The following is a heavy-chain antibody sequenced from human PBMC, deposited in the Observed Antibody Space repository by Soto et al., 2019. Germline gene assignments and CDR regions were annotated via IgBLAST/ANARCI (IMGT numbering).Heavy chain of an antibody. J-gene: IGHJ6*02. D-gene: IGHD1-1*01. Sequence: PGGSLRLSCAASGFTFSSYAMSWVRPAPGKGLEWVSAISGSGGSTYYADSVKGRFTISRDNAKNMVSLQMDSLGAEDTAVYYCAKARGANNWANYYGLDVWGQGTTVTVSS. V-gene: IGHV3-23*01. CDR1: GFTFSSYA. CDR2: ISGSGGST. CDR3: AKARGANNWANYYGLDV.